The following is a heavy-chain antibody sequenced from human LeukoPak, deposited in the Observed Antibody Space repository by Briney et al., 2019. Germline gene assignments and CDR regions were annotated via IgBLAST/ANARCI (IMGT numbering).Heavy chain of an antibody. CDR2: LNHSGST. Sequence: PSETLSLTCAVYGGSFSGYYWSWIRQPPGKGLEWVGELNHSGSTNYNPSLKRRVTISVDTSKNQFALKLSSVTAAATAVYYCARGRRNYYGSGIQFDYWGQGTLVTVSS. CDR1: GGSFSGYY. J-gene: IGHJ4*02. D-gene: IGHD3-10*01. CDR3: ARGRRNYYGSGIQFDY. V-gene: IGHV4-34*01.